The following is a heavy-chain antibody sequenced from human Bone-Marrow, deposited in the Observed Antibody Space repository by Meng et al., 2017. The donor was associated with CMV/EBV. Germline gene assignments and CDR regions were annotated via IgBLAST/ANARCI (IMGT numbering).Heavy chain of an antibody. D-gene: IGHD6-13*01. CDR2: IYSGGRA. Sequence: ELKRVASGWGLTLPGASRRLSGAASVFAVSSNYMSWVRQAPGQGLEWVSVIYSGGRAYYADSVKGRFTISRDNSNNTLYLQMNSLRAEDTAVYYFATSIAAAGTGFDYWAQGALVTVSS. CDR3: ATSIAAAGTGFDY. V-gene: IGHV3-53*01. CDR1: VFAVSSNY. J-gene: IGHJ4*02.